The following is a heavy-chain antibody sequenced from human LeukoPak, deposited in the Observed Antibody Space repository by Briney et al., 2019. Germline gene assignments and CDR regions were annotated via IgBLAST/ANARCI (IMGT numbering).Heavy chain of an antibody. CDR2: ISSSRSYI. CDR3: ARDLPDEVPSFDL. CDR1: GFTFSSYS. J-gene: IGHJ2*01. D-gene: IGHD1-1*01. V-gene: IGHV3-21*01. Sequence: NPGGSLRLSCAASGFTFSSYSMNWVRQAPGKGLEWVSSISSSRSYIYYVDSVKGRFTISRDNAKNSLYLQMNSLRAEDTAVYYCARDLPDEVPSFDLWGLGTLVTVSS.